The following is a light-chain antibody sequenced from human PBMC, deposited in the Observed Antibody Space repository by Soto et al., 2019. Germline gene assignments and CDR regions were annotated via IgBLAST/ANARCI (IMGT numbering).Light chain of an antibody. J-gene: IGKJ5*01. CDR1: QSISSY. CDR2: AAS. CDR3: QKSYSTLLT. V-gene: IGKV1-39*01. Sequence: DIQMTQSPSSLSASVGDRVTITCRASQSISSYLNWYQQKPGKAPKLLIYAASSLQSGVPSRFSGSGSGTDFTLTISSLQPEDFATYYCQKSYSTLLTCGQGKRRAI.